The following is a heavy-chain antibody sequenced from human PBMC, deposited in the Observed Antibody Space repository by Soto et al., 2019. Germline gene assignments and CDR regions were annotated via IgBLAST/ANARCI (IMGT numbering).Heavy chain of an antibody. CDR1: GYSFTSYW. Sequence: GESLKISCKGSGYSFTSYWIGWVRQMPGKGLEWMGIIYPGDSDTRYSPSFQGQVTISADKPISTAYLQWSSLKASDTAMYYCATLGRYCSGGSCYSDYYYYGMDVWGQGTTVTVS. CDR2: IYPGDSDT. V-gene: IGHV5-51*04. J-gene: IGHJ6*02. CDR3: ATLGRYCSGGSCYSDYYYYGMDV. D-gene: IGHD2-15*01.